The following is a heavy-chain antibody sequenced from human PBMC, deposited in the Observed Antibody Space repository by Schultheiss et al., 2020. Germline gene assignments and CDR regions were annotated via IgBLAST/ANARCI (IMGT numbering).Heavy chain of an antibody. CDR2: IGTAGDT. CDR1: GFTVSSNY. D-gene: IGHD1-26*01. CDR3: ARDSGSYHFDY. Sequence: GGSLRLSCAASGFTVSSNYMSWVRQATGKGLEWVSAIGTAGDTYYPGSVKGRFTISRENAKNTLYLQMNSLRAEDTAVYYCARDSGSYHFDYWGQGTLVTVSS. V-gene: IGHV3-13*01. J-gene: IGHJ4*02.